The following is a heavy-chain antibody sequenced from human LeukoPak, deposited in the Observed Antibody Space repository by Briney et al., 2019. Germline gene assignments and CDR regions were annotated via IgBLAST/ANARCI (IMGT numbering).Heavy chain of an antibody. D-gene: IGHD3-16*01. J-gene: IGHJ6*03. CDR1: GFTFSSYG. CDR3: ARETGEPATNDYYYYYMDV. V-gene: IGHV3-30*02. CDR2: IRYDGSNK. Sequence: PGGSLRLSCAASGFTFSSYGMHWVRQAPGKGLEWVAFIRYDGSNKYYADSVKGRFTISRDNSKNTLYLQMNSLRSDDTAVYYCARETGEPATNDYYYYYMDVWGKGTTVTVSS.